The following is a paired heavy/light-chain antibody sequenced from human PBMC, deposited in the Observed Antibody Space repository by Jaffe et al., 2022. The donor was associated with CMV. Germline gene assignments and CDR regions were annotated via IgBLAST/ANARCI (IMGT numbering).Light chain of an antibody. CDR2: QND. CDR1: KLGV. V-gene: IGLV3-1*01. CDR3: QAWDLTSMI. J-gene: IGLJ2*01. Sequence: SHDVAQPPSLSLSPGQTASITCSGEKLGVASWYQQRPGQSPVLLIYQNDKRAAGIPERISGSRSGNTATLTISGTQAMDEADYYCQAWDLTSMIFGGGTKLTVL.
Heavy chain of an antibody. CDR2: IWYDGSNK. Sequence: QVQLVESGGGVVQPGRSLKLSCTASGFSFKNYGMHWVRQAPGKGLEWVAVIWYDGSNKYYAEVVEGRFTIFRDNSKNTLYLQMNSLRADDTAVYYCAKDVDKQLAVHYGLGVWGQGTTVTVSS. V-gene: IGHV3-33*06. CDR1: GFSFKNYG. CDR3: AKDVDKQLAVHYGLGV. J-gene: IGHJ6*02. D-gene: IGHD1-1*01.